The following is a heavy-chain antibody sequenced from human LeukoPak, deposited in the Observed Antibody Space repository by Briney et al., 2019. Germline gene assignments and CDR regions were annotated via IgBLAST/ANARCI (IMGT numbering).Heavy chain of an antibody. CDR3: ARAKNYYDSSGYWLDY. D-gene: IGHD3-22*01. CDR2: IIPIFGTA. Sequence: SVKVSCKASGGTFSSCAISWVRQAPGQGLEWMGGIIPIFGTANYAQKFQGRVTITTDESTSTAYMELSSLRSEDTAVYYCARAKNYYDSSGYWLDYWGQGTLVTVSS. V-gene: IGHV1-69*05. J-gene: IGHJ4*02. CDR1: GGTFSSCA.